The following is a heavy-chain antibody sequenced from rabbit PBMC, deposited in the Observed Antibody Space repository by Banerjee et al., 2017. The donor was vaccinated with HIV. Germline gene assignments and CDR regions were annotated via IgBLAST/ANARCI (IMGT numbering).Heavy chain of an antibody. CDR2: INTGSGSA. D-gene: IGHD7-1*01. J-gene: IGHJ4*01. Sequence: QEQLEESGGGLVKPEGSLKLSCTVSGFTLSSYVMCWVRQAPGKGLEWIGCINTGSGSAYYATWAKGRFTISKASWTTVTLQMTSLTAADTASYFCARDLAAVTGWNFGLWGPGTLVTVS. V-gene: IGHV1S45*01. CDR3: ARDLAAVTGWNFGL. CDR1: GFTLSSYV.